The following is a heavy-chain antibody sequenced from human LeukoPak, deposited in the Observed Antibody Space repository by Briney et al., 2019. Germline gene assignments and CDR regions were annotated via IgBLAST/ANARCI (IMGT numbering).Heavy chain of an antibody. V-gene: IGHV4-59*12. CDR1: GGSISSYY. CDR3: ARDRAAAAGFDY. J-gene: IGHJ4*02. CDR2: IYYSGST. D-gene: IGHD6-13*01. Sequence: PSETLSLTCTVSGGSISSYYWSWIRQPPGKGLEWIGYIYYSGSTNYNPSLKSRVTISVDTSKNQFSLKLSSVTAADTAVYYCARDRAAAAGFDYWGQGTLVTFSS.